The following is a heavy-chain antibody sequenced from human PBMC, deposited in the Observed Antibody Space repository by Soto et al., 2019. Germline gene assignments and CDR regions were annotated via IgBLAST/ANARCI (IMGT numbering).Heavy chain of an antibody. CDR2: ISYDGSNK. V-gene: IGHV3-30*18. Sequence: QVQLVESGGGVVQPGWSLRLSCAASGFTFSSYGMHWVRQAPGKGLEWVAVISYDGSNKYYADSVKGRFTISRDNSKNTLYLQMNSLRAEDTAVYYCAKGIAAAGDYYYYYGMDVWGQGTTVTVSS. D-gene: IGHD6-13*01. CDR3: AKGIAAAGDYYYYYGMDV. J-gene: IGHJ6*02. CDR1: GFTFSSYG.